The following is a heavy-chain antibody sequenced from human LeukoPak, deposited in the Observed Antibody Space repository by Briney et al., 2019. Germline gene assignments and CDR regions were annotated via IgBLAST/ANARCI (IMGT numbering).Heavy chain of an antibody. J-gene: IGHJ4*02. CDR1: GAPIRRFF. D-gene: IGHD6-19*01. CDR2: IYNGVPT. CDR3: VQSTGWPGFDY. V-gene: IGHV4-4*09. Sequence: SETLSLTCTTSGAPIRRFFWSWVRQPPGKGLEWIGNIYNGVPTFFNPSLKSRVSISVDTSKGQFSLQLASVTAADTAVYYCVQSTGWPGFDYWGQGILVTVSS.